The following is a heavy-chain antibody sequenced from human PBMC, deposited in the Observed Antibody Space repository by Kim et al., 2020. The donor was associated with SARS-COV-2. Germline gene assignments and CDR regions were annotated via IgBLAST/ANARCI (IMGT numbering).Heavy chain of an antibody. CDR1: GFTFSSYR. CDR3: ARAIAAAGPFFRDYYYGMDV. D-gene: IGHD6-13*01. Sequence: GGSLRLSCAASGFTFSSYRMHWVRQAPGKGLVWVSHINSDGSSTTYADSVKGRFTISRDNAKNTLYLQMNSLRAEDTAVYYCARAIAAAGPFFRDYYYGMDVWGQGTTVTVSS. V-gene: IGHV3-74*01. J-gene: IGHJ6*02. CDR2: INSDGSST.